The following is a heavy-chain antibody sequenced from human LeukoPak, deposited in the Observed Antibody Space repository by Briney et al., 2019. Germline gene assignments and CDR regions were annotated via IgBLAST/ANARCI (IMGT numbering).Heavy chain of an antibody. V-gene: IGHV3-73*01. D-gene: IGHD2-8*02. CDR3: TRQNCTGGSCSYVDC. CDR2: IITKTRNYAA. CDR1: GFTFSDSY. Sequence: VGSLRLSCAPSGFTFSDSYMHWVRQASRKGREWVGLIITKTRNYAARYAESVKGRFTISRADSKNTAYLQMNSLKMEDTAVYYCTRQNCTGGSCSYVDCWGQGTLVTVSS. J-gene: IGHJ4*02.